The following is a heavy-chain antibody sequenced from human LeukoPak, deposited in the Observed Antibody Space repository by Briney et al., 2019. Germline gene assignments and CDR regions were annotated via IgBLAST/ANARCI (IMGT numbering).Heavy chain of an antibody. J-gene: IGHJ3*02. D-gene: IGHD3-22*01. V-gene: IGHV3-21*01. CDR1: GFTFSSYS. Sequence: GGSLRLSCAASGFTFSSYSMNWVRQAPGKGLEWVSSISSSSSYIYYADSVKGGFTISRDNAKNSLYLQMNSLRAEDTAVYYCARETYYYDSSGYQEDDAFDIWGQGTMVTVSS. CDR3: ARETYYYDSSGYQEDDAFDI. CDR2: ISSSSSYI.